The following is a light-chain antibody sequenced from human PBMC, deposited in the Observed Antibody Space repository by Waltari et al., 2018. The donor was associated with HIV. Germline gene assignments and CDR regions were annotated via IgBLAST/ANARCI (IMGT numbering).Light chain of an antibody. CDR2: GNP. J-gene: IGLJ2*01. V-gene: IGLV1-40*01. CDR3: QSYDSRLSGPVV. CDR1: SSNIGAGYD. Sequence: QSVLTQPPSVSGAPGQRVTISCTGSSSNIGAGYDVHWYQKLPGTAPKPLIHGNPHRPSGVPDRFSGSKSGTSASLAITGLQAEDEAEYYCQSYDSRLSGPVVFGGGTKLTVL.